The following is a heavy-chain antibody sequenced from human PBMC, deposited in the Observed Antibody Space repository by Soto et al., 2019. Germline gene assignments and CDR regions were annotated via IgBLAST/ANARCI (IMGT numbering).Heavy chain of an antibody. D-gene: IGHD3-3*01. Sequence: PGGSLRLSCAASGFTFSSYGMHWVRQAPGKGLEWVAVISYDGSNKYYADSVKGRFTISRDNSKNTLYLQMNSLRAEDTAVYYCAKDQDFWSGYYFSDYYYGMDVWGQGTTVTVSS. CDR2: ISYDGSNK. CDR1: GFTFSSYG. J-gene: IGHJ6*02. V-gene: IGHV3-30*18. CDR3: AKDQDFWSGYYFSDYYYGMDV.